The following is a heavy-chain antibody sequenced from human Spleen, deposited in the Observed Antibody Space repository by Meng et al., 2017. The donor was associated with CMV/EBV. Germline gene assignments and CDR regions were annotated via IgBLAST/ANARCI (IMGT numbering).Heavy chain of an antibody. CDR3: AMGREMATIDH. CDR1: GGTFSSYA. V-gene: IGHV1-69*12. CDR2: IIPIFGTA. J-gene: IGHJ4*02. Sequence: VQPVTAGAEVKEPGSPVKGSRKASGGTFSSYAISWVRQAPGQGLEWMGGIIPIFGTANYAQKFQGRVTITADESTSTAYMELSSLRSEDTAVYYCAMGREMATIDHWGQGTLVTVSS. D-gene: IGHD5-24*01.